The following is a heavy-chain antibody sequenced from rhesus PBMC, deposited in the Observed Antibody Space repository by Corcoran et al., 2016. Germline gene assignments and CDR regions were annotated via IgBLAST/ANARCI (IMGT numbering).Heavy chain of an antibody. Sequence: QLQESGPGLVKPSETLSLTCAVSGGSISSNFWGWFRQPPGKGLEWIGRISGSDGTTAYSPSLTMRVTISIDTSKTQFSLKVNCVTAADTAVYYCARGSNLSGLDFWGQGVAVTVSS. CDR3: ARGSNLSGLDF. J-gene: IGHJ6*01. V-gene: IGHV4-160*01. CDR1: GGSISSNF. D-gene: IGHD4-23*01. CDR2: ISGSDGTT.